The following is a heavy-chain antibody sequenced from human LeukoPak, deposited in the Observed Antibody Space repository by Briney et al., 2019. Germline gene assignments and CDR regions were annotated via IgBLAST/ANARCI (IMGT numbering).Heavy chain of an antibody. D-gene: IGHD2-15*01. CDR3: ARVSDCSGGSCPYFDY. CDR2: IYHSGST. Sequence: SETLCLICTVSGYSISSGYYWGWIRQPPGMGLQWIGSIYHSGSTYYNPSLKSRVTISVDTSKNQFSLKLSSVTAADTAVYYCARVSDCSGGSCPYFDYWGQGTLVTVSS. CDR1: GYSISSGYY. J-gene: IGHJ4*02. V-gene: IGHV4-38-2*02.